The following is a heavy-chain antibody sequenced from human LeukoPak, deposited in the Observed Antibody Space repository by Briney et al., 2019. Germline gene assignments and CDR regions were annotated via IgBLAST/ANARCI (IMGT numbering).Heavy chain of an antibody. V-gene: IGHV4-30-4*08. D-gene: IGHD2-2*01. CDR1: GGSISSGDYY. J-gene: IGHJ4*02. Sequence: PSQTLSLTCTVSGGSISSGDYYWSWIRQPPGKGLEWIGYIYYSGSTYYNPSLKSRVTISVDTSKNQFSLQLSSVTAADTAVYYCARGAVPAAFDYWGQGTLVTVSS. CDR3: ARGAVPAAFDY. CDR2: IYYSGST.